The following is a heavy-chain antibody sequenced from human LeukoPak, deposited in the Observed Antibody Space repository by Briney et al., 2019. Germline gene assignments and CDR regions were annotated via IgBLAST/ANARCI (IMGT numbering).Heavy chain of an antibody. CDR2: XXXXGST. CDR3: ARSSSILTIPTFDY. V-gene: IGHV4-59*01. Sequence: SETLSLTCSVSGGSISNYXXXXXXXXXXXXXXXXXYXXXXGSTKXXXXXXXRVXXXVQTSXNQFSLKLSSVTAADTAVYYCARSSSILTIPTFDYWGRGTLVTVSS. J-gene: IGHJ4*02. CDR1: GGSISNYX. D-gene: IGHD5-24*01.